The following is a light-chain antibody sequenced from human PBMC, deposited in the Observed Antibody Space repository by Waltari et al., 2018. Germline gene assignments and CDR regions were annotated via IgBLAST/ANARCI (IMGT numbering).Light chain of an antibody. V-gene: IGKV3-15*01. CDR2: GAS. CDR3: QQYHDWPPWT. J-gene: IGKJ1*01. CDR1: PSISSN. Sequence: EIVMKQSPATLSVSPGDGAALPCRASPSISSNLAWYQQKPGQAPRLLIYGASTRATGIPARVSGGGSGAEYTLTIRSLQSDDVAVYYCQQYHDWPPWTFGQGTRVEIK.